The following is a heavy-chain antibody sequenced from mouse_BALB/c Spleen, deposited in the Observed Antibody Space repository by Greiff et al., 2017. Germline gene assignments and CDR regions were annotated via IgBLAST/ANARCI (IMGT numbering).Heavy chain of an antibody. CDR3: ARSDYYGSSRFDY. V-gene: IGHV1S81*02. CDR2: INPSNGRT. CDR1: GYTFTSYW. Sequence: QVQLQQPGAELVKPGASVKLSCKASGYTFTSYWMHWVHQSPGKGLEWFGEINPSNGRTNYNEKFKGKATLTIDKATSTAYMQLSSLKSEDSAVYYCARSDYYGSSRFDYWGQGTTLTVSS. J-gene: IGHJ2*01. D-gene: IGHD1-1*01.